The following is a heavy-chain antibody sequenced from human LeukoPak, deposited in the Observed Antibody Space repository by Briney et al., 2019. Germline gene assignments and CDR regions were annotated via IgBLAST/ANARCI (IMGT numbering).Heavy chain of an antibody. V-gene: IGHV3-48*03. CDR2: ISAGGSLT. D-gene: IGHD1-1*01. CDR1: GFSFSSYE. Sequence: PGGSLRLSCAASGFSFSSYEMNWVRQAPGKGLEWISYISAGGSLTHYADSVEGRFTISRDNAKNSLYLQMNSLRGEDTALYYCARGGLIQRHAFDIWGQGTMVTVSS. CDR3: ARGGLIQRHAFDI. J-gene: IGHJ3*02.